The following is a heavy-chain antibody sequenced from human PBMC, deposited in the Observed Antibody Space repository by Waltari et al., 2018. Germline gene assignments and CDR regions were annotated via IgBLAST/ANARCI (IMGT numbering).Heavy chain of an antibody. V-gene: IGHV1-24*01. CDR2: FDPRRGET. D-gene: IGHD6-13*01. Sequence: QVQLIQSGAEVRKPGASVKVSCKVSGSTLPELSIHGVRQGPGKGLEWLGGFDPRRGETLDAQTFQGKVTLTEDTSINTASMEVSSLRSDDTAVYFCAAGPGPAGFYFYYYLHVWGKGTTVTVAS. CDR3: AAGPGPAGFYFYYYLHV. J-gene: IGHJ6*03. CDR1: GSTLPELS.